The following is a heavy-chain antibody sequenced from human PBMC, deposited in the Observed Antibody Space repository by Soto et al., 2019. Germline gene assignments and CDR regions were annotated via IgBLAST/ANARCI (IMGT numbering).Heavy chain of an antibody. CDR2: INPNSGGT. CDR3: ARDRSSSWYVVGTFDY. J-gene: IGHJ4*02. CDR1: GYTFTGYY. Sequence: ASVKVSRKASGYTFTGYYMHWVRQSPGQGLEWMGWINPNSGGTNYAQKFQGRVTMNRDTSISTAYMELSRLRSDDTAVYYCARDRSSSWYVVGTFDYWGQGTLVTVS. V-gene: IGHV1-2*02. D-gene: IGHD6-13*01.